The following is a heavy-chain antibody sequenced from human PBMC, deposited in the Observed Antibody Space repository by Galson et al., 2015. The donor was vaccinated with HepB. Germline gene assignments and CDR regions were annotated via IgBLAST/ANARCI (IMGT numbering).Heavy chain of an antibody. CDR1: GFIFSNYG. D-gene: IGHD6-19*01. V-gene: IGHV3-23*01. CDR3: AKTNPDVYTSGWYGVNDY. CDR2: IRGGAGDT. Sequence: SLRLSCAASGFIFSNYGMHWVRQAPGKGLEWVSAIRGGAGDTFYANSVKGRFTISRDNSKNTVYLQMNSLRSEDTALYYCAKTNPDVYTSGWYGVNDYWGQGTLVTVSS. J-gene: IGHJ4*02.